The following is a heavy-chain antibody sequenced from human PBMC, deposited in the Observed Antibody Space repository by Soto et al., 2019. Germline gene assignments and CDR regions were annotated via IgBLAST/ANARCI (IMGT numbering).Heavy chain of an antibody. CDR3: SKDSNFDFWSGYDS. D-gene: IGHD3-3*01. CDR2: INWKSGSI. J-gene: IGHJ4*02. V-gene: IGHV3-9*01. Sequence: EVQLVESGGGLVQPGRSLRLSCAASGFTFADYAMHWVRQAPGKGLEWVSGINWKSGSIGYAVSVNGRFTISRDNAKNSLYLQMNGVRAEDTALYYCSKDSNFDFWSGYDSWGQGTLGIVSS. CDR1: GFTFADYA.